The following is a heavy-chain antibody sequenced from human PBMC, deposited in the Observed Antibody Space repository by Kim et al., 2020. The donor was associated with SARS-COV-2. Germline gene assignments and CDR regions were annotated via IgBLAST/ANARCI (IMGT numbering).Heavy chain of an antibody. V-gene: IGHV4-34*01. D-gene: IGHD3-10*01. J-gene: IGHJ5*02. CDR1: GGSFSGYY. CDR3: ARAMGLYGRKPGANWFDP. Sequence: SETLSLTCAVYGGSFSGYYWSWIRQPPGKGLEWIGEINHSGSTNYNPSLKSRVTISVDTSKNQFSLKLSSVTAADTAVYYCARAMGLYGRKPGANWFDPWGQGTLVTVSS. CDR2: INHSGST.